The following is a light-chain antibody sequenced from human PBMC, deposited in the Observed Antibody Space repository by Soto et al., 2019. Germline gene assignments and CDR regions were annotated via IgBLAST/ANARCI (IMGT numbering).Light chain of an antibody. J-gene: IGLJ2*01. Sequence: QSVLXXXXSASXSPXXSXXXXXXGTXXXVGDYNYVSWYQQHPGKAPXXXXXXVSKRPSGVPDRFSGSKSANTASLTVSGLQAEDDADYYCSSYAGSNNLVFGGGTKVTVL. CDR3: SSYAGSNNLV. V-gene: IGLV2-8*01. CDR1: XXXVGDYNY. CDR2: XVS.